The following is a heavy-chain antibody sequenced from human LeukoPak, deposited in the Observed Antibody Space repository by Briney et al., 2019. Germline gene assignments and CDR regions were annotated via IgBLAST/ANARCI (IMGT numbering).Heavy chain of an antibody. D-gene: IGHD5-24*01. V-gene: IGHV1-8*01. CDR3: ARDGLRWLHGAFDI. CDR2: MNPNSGNT. CDR1: GYTFTSYD. J-gene: IGHJ3*02. Sequence: ASVKVSCKASGYTFTSYDINWVRQATGQGLEWMGWMNPNSGNTGYAQKFQGRVTMTRNTSISTAYMELSSLRSEDTAVYYCARDGLRWLHGAFDIWGQGTMVTVSS.